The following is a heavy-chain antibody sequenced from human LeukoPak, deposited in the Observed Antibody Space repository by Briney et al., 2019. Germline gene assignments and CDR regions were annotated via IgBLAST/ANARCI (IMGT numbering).Heavy chain of an antibody. D-gene: IGHD5-24*01. CDR1: GASVSTTAYF. V-gene: IGHV4-61*02. Sequence: TLSLTCSVSGASVSTTAYFWNWIRQPAGEGLEWIGRIYASGNTHYNPSLKSRVTMSLDTSKNQFSLTMNSVTAADSAVYFCASYREAYDLYPHGLDVWGRGTVVTASS. CDR2: IYASGNT. J-gene: IGHJ3*01. CDR3: ASYREAYDLYPHGLDV.